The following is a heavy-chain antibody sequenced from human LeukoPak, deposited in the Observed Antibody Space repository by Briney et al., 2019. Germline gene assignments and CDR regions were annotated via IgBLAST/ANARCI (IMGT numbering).Heavy chain of an antibody. CDR2: INHSGST. D-gene: IGHD1-1*01. CDR1: GGSFSGYY. CDR3: ARGGGTGTTRFDY. J-gene: IGHJ4*02. Sequence: PSETLSLTCAVYGGSFSGYYWSWIRQPPGKGLEWIGEINHSGSTNYNPSLKSRVTISVDTSKNQFSLKLSSVTAADTAVYYCARGGGTGTTRFDYWGQGTLVTASS. V-gene: IGHV4-34*01.